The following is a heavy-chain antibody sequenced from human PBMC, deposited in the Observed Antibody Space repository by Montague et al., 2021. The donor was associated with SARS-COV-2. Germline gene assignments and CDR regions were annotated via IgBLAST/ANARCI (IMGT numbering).Heavy chain of an antibody. CDR2: IYYRGTT. J-gene: IGHJ5*02. CDR3: AREDRWNGFDP. V-gene: IGHV4-59*01. CDR1: GGSISSYY. D-gene: IGHD5-24*01. Sequence: SETLSLTCSVSGGSISSYYWSWIRQSPGKGLEWIGYIYYRGTTNYNPSLKSRVTFSVDTSKNQFSLKLISVTAADTAVYFCAREDRWNGFDPWGQGVLVTVSS.